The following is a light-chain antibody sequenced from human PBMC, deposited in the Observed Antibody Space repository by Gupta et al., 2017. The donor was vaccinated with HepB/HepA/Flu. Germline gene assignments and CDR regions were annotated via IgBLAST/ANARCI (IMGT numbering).Light chain of an antibody. J-gene: IGKJ2*01. CDR3: QQYGSSPMYT. Sequence: EIVLPQSPGPVSLFPGERATLSCRASQSVSSSYLAWYQQKTGQAPRLLIYGASRRATGISDRFSGSGSGTDFTLTISRLEPEDFAVYYCQQYGSSPMYTFGQGTKLEIK. V-gene: IGKV3-20*01. CDR1: QSVSSSY. CDR2: GAS.